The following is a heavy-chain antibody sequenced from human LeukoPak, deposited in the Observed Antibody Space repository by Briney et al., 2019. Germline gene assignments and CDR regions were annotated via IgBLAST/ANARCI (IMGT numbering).Heavy chain of an antibody. CDR2: INHSGST. D-gene: IGHD2-21*02. CDR3: ARAAAHIVVVTDFDY. V-gene: IGHV4-34*01. J-gene: IGHJ4*02. CDR1: GGSFSGYY. Sequence: SETLSLTCAVYGGSFSGYYWSWIRQPPGKGLEWIGEINHSGSTNYNPSLKSRVTISVDTSKNQFSLKLSSVTAADTAVYYCARAAAHIVVVTDFDYWGQGTLVTVSS.